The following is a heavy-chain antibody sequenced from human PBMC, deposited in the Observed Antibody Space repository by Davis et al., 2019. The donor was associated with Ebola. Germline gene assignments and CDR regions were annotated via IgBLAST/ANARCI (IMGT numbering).Heavy chain of an antibody. V-gene: IGHV1-69*06. D-gene: IGHD4-17*01. Sequence: SVKVSCKASGGTFSSYAISWVRQAPGQGLEWMGGVIPIFGTANYAQKFQGRVTITADKSTSTAYMELSSLRSEDTAVYYCARERDYGDNNWFDPWGQGTLVTVSS. CDR1: GGTFSSYA. J-gene: IGHJ5*02. CDR2: VIPIFGTA. CDR3: ARERDYGDNNWFDP.